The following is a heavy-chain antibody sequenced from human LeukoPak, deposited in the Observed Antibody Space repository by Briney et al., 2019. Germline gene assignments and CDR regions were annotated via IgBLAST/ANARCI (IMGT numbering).Heavy chain of an antibody. J-gene: IGHJ4*02. CDR1: GFTFSDYY. V-gene: IGHV3-11*01. Sequence: GGSLRLSCAASGFTFSDYYMNWVRQAPGKGLEWVSYISGSGSVRYYADSVRGRFTISRDNSKNSLYLQMNGLRAEDTAVYYCARDAAVAGIHYPYWGQGTLVTVSS. D-gene: IGHD6-19*01. CDR2: ISGSGSVR. CDR3: ARDAAVAGIHYPY.